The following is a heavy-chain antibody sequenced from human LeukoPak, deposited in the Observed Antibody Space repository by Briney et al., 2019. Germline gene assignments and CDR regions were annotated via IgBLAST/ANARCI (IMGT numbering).Heavy chain of an antibody. CDR3: ARDGVGQLVLKPGGKAFDI. J-gene: IGHJ3*02. V-gene: IGHV3-23*01. D-gene: IGHD6-6*01. CDR2: ICGSGDST. CDR1: GFTFSSYV. Sequence: GGSLRLSCAASGFTFSSYVMHWVRQAPGKGLEWVSVICGSGDSTYYADSVKGRFTISRDNAKNSLYLQMNSLRAEDTAVYYCARDGVGQLVLKPGGKAFDIWGQGTMVTVSS.